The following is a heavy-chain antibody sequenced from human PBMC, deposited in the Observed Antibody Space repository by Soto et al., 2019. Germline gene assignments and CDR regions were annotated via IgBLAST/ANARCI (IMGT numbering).Heavy chain of an antibody. D-gene: IGHD5-12*01. CDR3: ANGYSGYDALDY. CDR1: GGSFSNYY. V-gene: IGHV4-34*01. J-gene: IGHJ4*02. CDR2: INHSGST. Sequence: SETLSLTCAVYGGSFSNYYWSWIRRPPGKGLEWIGEINHSGSTNYNPSLKSRVTISVATSKIQFSLKLSSVTAADTAVYYCANGYSGYDALDYWGQGTLVTVSS.